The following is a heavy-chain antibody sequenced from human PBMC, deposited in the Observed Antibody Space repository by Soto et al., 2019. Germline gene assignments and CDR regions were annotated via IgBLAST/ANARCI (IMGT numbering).Heavy chain of an antibody. V-gene: IGHV1-8*01. CDR2: MNPNSGNT. CDR3: ARAYYDFWSGYSLYMDV. J-gene: IGHJ6*03. D-gene: IGHD3-3*01. Sequence: ASMKVSCKASGYTFTSYDINWVRQATGQGLEWMGWMNPNSGNTGYAQKFQGRVTMTRNTSISTAYMELSSLRSEDTAVYYCARAYYDFWSGYSLYMDVWGKGTTVTVSS. CDR1: GYTFTSYD.